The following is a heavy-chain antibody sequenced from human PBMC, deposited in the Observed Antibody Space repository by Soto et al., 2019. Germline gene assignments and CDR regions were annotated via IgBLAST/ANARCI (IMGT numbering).Heavy chain of an antibody. CDR1: GASISSISYY. V-gene: IGHV4-39*07. J-gene: IGHJ4*02. Sequence: PSETLSLTCTVSGASISSISYYWGWIRQTPGKGLEWIGNIYYSGSTQYNPSLKSRVAISVDTSKNQFSLKLTSVTAADTAVYYCAAPPRYWGQGTLVT. CDR3: AAPPRY. D-gene: IGHD6-6*01. CDR2: IYYSGST.